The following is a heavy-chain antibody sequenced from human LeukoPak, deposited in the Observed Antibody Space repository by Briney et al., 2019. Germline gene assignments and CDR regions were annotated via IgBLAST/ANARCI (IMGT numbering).Heavy chain of an antibody. CDR1: GGSISSYY. Sequence: SETLSLTFTVSGGSISSYYWSWIRQPPGKGLEWIGYIYYSGSTNYNPSLKSRVTISVDTSKNQFSLKLSSVTAADTAVYYCARGAAAIDYWGQGTLVTVSS. CDR2: IYYSGST. D-gene: IGHD6-13*01. V-gene: IGHV4-59*01. CDR3: ARGAAAIDY. J-gene: IGHJ4*02.